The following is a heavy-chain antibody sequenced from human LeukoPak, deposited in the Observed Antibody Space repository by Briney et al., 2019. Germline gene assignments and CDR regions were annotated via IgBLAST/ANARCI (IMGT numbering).Heavy chain of an antibody. CDR3: VRQQTPRGNFDY. J-gene: IGHJ4*02. CDR2: IGTAGDT. D-gene: IGHD1-26*01. CDR1: GFTLSSYA. Sequence: GGAPRLSCATPGFTLSSYALHRGRPATGKSLEWVSAIGTAGDTFYPGSVKGRFTISRENAKNSLSLQMNSLRAEDTAVYYCVRQQTPRGNFDYWGQGTLVTVSS. V-gene: IGHV3-13*01.